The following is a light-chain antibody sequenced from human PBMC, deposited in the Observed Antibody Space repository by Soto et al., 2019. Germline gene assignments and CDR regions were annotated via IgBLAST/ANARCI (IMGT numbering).Light chain of an antibody. V-gene: IGKV1-33*01. CDR1: QDISNY. J-gene: IGKJ4*01. CDR2: DAS. CDR3: ERYDNLA. Sequence: DIQMTQSPSSLSASVGDRVTITCQASQDISNYLNWYQQKPGKAPKLLIYDASNLETGVPSRFSRSGSGTDFFFIRSWLQSADISTYDCERYDNLAFGGGTKVEIK.